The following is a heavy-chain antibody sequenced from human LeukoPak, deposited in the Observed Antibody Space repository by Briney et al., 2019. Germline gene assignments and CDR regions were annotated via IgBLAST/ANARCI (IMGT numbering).Heavy chain of an antibody. CDR1: GGSISSGGYY. CDR3: ARGKGLHLFDY. D-gene: IGHD4-11*01. Sequence: PSGTLSLTCTVSGGSISSGGYYWSWIRQHPGKGLEWIGYIYYSGSTYYNPSLESRVTISVDTSKNQFSLKLSSVTAADTAVYYCARGKGLHLFDYWGQGTLVTVSS. CDR2: IYYSGST. J-gene: IGHJ4*02. V-gene: IGHV4-31*03.